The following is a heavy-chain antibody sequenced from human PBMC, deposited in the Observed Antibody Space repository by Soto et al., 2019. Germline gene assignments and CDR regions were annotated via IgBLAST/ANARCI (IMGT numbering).Heavy chain of an antibody. Sequence: GGSLRLSCAASGFTFSSYWMSWVRQAPGKGLEWVANIKQDGSEKYYVDSVKGRFTISRDNAKNSLYLQMNSLRAEDTAVYYCARGVIVATIYYFDYWGQGTLVTVSS. CDR1: GFTFSSYW. J-gene: IGHJ4*02. D-gene: IGHD5-12*01. V-gene: IGHV3-7*01. CDR3: ARGVIVATIYYFDY. CDR2: IKQDGSEK.